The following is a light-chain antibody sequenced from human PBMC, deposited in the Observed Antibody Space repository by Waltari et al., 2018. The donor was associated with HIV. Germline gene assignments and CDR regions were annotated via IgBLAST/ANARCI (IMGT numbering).Light chain of an antibody. CDR3: QEYKTYSGT. J-gene: IGKJ1*01. CDR2: QAS. V-gene: IGKV1-5*03. CDR1: QSILHW. Sequence: DMQMTQSPSPLSASVGDRVTITCRASQSILHWLAWYQQKPGQAPKLLIYQASSLEWGVPSRFSASGSGTEFTLTISSLQPDDFATYFCQEYKTYSGTFGQGTKVEIK.